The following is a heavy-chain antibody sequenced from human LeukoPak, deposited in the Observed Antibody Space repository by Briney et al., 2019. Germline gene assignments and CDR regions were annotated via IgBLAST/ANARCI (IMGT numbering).Heavy chain of an antibody. CDR3: ARGIGESAHYDFWSGYYSPFDY. J-gene: IGHJ4*02. CDR2: ISYDGSNK. CDR1: GFTFSSYA. V-gene: IGHV3-30-3*01. Sequence: GGSLRLSCAASGFTFSSYAMHWVRQAPGKGLEWVAVISYDGSNKYYADSVKGRSTISRDNSKNTLYLQMNSLRAEDTAVYYCARGIGESAHYDFWSGYYSPFDYWGQGTLVTVSS. D-gene: IGHD3-3*01.